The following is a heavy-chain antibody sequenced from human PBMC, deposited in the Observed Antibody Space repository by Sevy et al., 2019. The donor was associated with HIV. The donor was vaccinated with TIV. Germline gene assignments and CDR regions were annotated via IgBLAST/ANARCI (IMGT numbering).Heavy chain of an antibody. CDR1: GFTFSNYD. J-gene: IGHJ4*02. CDR2: ISSSGSNI. V-gene: IGHV3-11*01. CDR3: ARDRGSDLRGGFDY. D-gene: IGHD1-26*01. Sequence: GGSLRLSCAASGFTFSNYDMSWIRQAPGKGLEWVSYISSSGSNIYYADSVKGRFTISRDNTKNSLYLQMKSLRAEDAAVYYCARDRGSDLRGGFDYWGQGTLVTVSS.